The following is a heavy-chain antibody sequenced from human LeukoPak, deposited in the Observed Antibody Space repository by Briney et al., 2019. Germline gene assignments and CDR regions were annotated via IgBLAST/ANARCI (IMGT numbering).Heavy chain of an antibody. J-gene: IGHJ4*02. Sequence: PSETLSLTCTVSGGSISSSSYYWGWIRQPPGKGLEWIGSIYYSGSTYYNPSLKSRVTISVDTSKNQFSLKLSSVTAADTAVYYCAREPRGPGYGGIRNWGQGTLVTVSS. CDR1: GGSISSSSYY. V-gene: IGHV4-39*07. CDR2: IYYSGST. D-gene: IGHD4-23*01. CDR3: AREPRGPGYGGIRN.